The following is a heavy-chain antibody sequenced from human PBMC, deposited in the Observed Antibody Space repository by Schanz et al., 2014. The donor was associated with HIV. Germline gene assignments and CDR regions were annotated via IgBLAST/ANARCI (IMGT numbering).Heavy chain of an antibody. J-gene: IGHJ6*02. Sequence: EVQLVESGGGLVQPGGSLRLSCAASGFTFSSHWMHWVRQAPGKGLVWVSRINSNEGTTDYADSVKGRFTISRDNSKNTLNLRVNSLRAEDTAVYDCAKDRNYYESKYRGKGNYYYYYGMDVWGQGTTVTVSS. CDR1: GFTFSSHW. V-gene: IGHV3-74*01. CDR3: AKDRNYYESKYRGKGNYYYYYGMDV. D-gene: IGHD3-22*01. CDR2: INSNEGTT.